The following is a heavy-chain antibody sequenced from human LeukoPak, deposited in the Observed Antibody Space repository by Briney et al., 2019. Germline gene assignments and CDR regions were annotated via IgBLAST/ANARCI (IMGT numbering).Heavy chain of an antibody. D-gene: IGHD6-13*01. CDR1: GFPFSSYW. J-gene: IGHJ5*02. V-gene: IGHV3-7*02. CDR3: GQYSSSDGWLDP. Sequence: GGSLRLSCAASGFPFSSYWMSWVRQAPGKGLEWVANIKQDGSEKYYVDSVKGRFTISRDNAKNSLYLQMNSLRAEDTAVYYCGQYSSSDGWLDPWGQGTLVTVSS. CDR2: IKQDGSEK.